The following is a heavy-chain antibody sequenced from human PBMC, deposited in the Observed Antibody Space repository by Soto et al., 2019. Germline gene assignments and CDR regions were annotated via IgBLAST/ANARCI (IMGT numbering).Heavy chain of an antibody. D-gene: IGHD2-8*01. J-gene: IGHJ4*02. CDR3: ARENGIHNPYFDY. CDR1: GGTFSSYA. CDR2: IIPIFGTA. Sequence: QVQLVRPGAEVKKPGSSLRFSCKASGGTFSSYAFSWVRQAPGQGLEWMGGIIPIFGTANYAQKFQGRVTITADESTSTAYMELSSLRSEDTAVYYCARENGIHNPYFDYWGQGTLVTVSS. V-gene: IGHV1-69*01.